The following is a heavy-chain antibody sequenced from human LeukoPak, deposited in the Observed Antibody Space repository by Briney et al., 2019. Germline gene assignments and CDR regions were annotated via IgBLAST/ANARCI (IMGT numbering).Heavy chain of an antibody. CDR3: GTHAGRTGSGD. CDR2: ISGSGSDI. Sequence: GGSLRLSCVTSGFIFSGRYMSWIRQAPGKGLEWVGYISGSGSDISYADSVKGRFTISRDNAKDSLYLQMNSLRADDTAVYYCGTHAGRTGSGDWGQGTLVTVSS. CDR1: GFIFSGRY. V-gene: IGHV3-11*01. J-gene: IGHJ4*02. D-gene: IGHD3/OR15-3a*01.